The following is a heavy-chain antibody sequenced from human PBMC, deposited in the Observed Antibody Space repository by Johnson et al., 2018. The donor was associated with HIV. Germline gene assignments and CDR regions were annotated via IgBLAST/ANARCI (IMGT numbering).Heavy chain of an antibody. V-gene: IGHV3-30*04. CDR2: ISYDGSNK. CDR3: AKDKDAFDI. Sequence: QVQLVESGGGVVQPGRSLRLSCAASRFTFSSYALHWVRQAPGKGLEWVAIISYDGSNKYYADSVKGRFTISRDNSKNTLYLQMNSLRAEDTAVYYCAKDKDAFDIWGQGTMVTVSS. CDR1: RFTFSSYA. J-gene: IGHJ3*02.